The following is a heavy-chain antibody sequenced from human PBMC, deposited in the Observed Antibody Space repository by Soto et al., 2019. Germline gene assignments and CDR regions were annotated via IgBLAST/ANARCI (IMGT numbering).Heavy chain of an antibody. Sequence: EVQLVESGGGLVQPGRSLRLSCAASGFTFDDYAIHWVRQAPGKGLGWVSGISWNGDATGYADSVQGRFIISRDNAKNSLYLQMNSLRNEDTAIYYCANLPLYGSGFDCWGQGTLVTVSS. CDR2: ISWNGDAT. CDR1: GFTFDDYA. CDR3: ANLPLYGSGFDC. D-gene: IGHD3-10*01. J-gene: IGHJ4*02. V-gene: IGHV3-9*01.